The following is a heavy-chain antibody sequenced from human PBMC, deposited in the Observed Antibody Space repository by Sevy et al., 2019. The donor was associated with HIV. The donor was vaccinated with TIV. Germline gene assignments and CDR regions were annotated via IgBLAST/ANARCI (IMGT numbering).Heavy chain of an antibody. CDR3: AKGYRASGWPNFDY. J-gene: IGHJ4*02. CDR1: GFTFGSYV. V-gene: IGHV3-23*01. D-gene: IGHD6-19*01. CDR2: ISGGGGIT. Sequence: GGSLRLSCAASGFTFGSYVMSWVRQAPGKGLEWVSTISGGGGITYYADSVKGRFTISRDISKDTLYVQMNNLRAEDTAVYYCAKGYRASGWPNFDYWGQGTLVTVSS.